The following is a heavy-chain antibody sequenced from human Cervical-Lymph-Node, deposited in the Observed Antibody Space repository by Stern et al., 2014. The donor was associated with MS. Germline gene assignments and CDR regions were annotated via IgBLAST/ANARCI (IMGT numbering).Heavy chain of an antibody. CDR2: IDWDDEK. CDR3: AHGSTSCYWADS. V-gene: IGHV2-70*11. CDR1: GFSLSSHGMC. J-gene: IGHJ4*02. D-gene: IGHD2-2*01. Sequence: MQSGPALVKPTQTLTLTCTFSGFSLSSHGMCVSWIRQSPGKALEWLARIDWDDEKYYSTSLKTRLTISKDTSKKQVVLTVGNMDPVDSATYYCAHGSTSCYWADSWGQGTLVTVSS.